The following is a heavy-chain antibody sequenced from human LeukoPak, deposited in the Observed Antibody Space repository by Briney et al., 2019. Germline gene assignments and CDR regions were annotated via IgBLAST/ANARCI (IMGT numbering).Heavy chain of an antibody. J-gene: IGHJ4*02. CDR2: ISYDGSNK. V-gene: IGHV3-30*18. CDR1: GFTFNSYG. Sequence: GGSLRLSCAASGFTFNSYGMHWVRQAPGKGLEWVAVISYDGSNKYYADSVKGRFTISRDNSKNTLYLQMNSLRAEDTAVYYCAKDRNAYYYGSGPFDYWGQGTLVTVSS. CDR3: AKDRNAYYYGSGPFDY. D-gene: IGHD3-10*01.